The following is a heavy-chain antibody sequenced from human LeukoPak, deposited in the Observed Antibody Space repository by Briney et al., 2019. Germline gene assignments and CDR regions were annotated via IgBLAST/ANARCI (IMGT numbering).Heavy chain of an antibody. CDR2: IYYSGST. V-gene: IGHV4-59*01. CDR3: AREVGATYFDY. J-gene: IGHJ4*02. Sequence: SETLSLTCTVSGGSTSSYYWSWIRQPPGKGLEWIGYIYYSGSTNYNPSLKSRVTISVDTSKNQFSLKLSSVTAADTAVYYCAREVGATYFDYWGQGTLVTVSS. CDR1: GGSTSSYY. D-gene: IGHD1-26*01.